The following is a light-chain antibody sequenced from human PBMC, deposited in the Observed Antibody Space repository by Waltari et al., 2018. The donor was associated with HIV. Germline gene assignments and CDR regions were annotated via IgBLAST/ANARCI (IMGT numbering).Light chain of an antibody. Sequence: QSALTQPPSASGSRGQSVTISCTGTSSDVGAYNYVSWYQQYPGMAPKLIIYEVNKRPSRSADRCSASTSGNAASLTVSVLQAEEEADVCCSSSAGSAVVFGGGTKLTVL. V-gene: IGLV2-8*01. CDR2: EVN. J-gene: IGLJ2*01. CDR1: SSDVGAYNY. CDR3: SSSAGSAVV.